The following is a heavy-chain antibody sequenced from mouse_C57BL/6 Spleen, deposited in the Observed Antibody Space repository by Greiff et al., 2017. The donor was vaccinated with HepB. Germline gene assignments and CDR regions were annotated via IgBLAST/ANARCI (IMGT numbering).Heavy chain of an antibody. CDR3: ARWKAYYSNHGGFAY. D-gene: IGHD2-5*01. CDR1: GYAFSSYW. V-gene: IGHV1-80*01. J-gene: IGHJ3*01. Sequence: QVQLQQSGAELVKPGASVKISCKASGYAFSSYWMNWVKQRPGKGLEWIGQIYPGDGDTNYNGKFKGKATLTADKSSSTAYMQLSSLTSEDSAVYFCARWKAYYSNHGGFAYWGQGTLVTVSA. CDR2: IYPGDGDT.